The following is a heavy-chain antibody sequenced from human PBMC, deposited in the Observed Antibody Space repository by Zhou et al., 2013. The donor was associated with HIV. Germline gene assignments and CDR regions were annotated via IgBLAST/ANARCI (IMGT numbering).Heavy chain of an antibody. CDR2: ILPIFGTT. Sequence: QVPLVQSGAEVKKPGSSVTVSCKGTFSNYAVSWVRQAPGQGPEWIGKILPIFGTTNYAQKFQGRVTITTDESTSTAYMELSSLRSEDTAVYYCAAQRSGSGGMDVWGKGTTVTVSS. J-gene: IGHJ6*04. D-gene: IGHD1-26*01. V-gene: IGHV1-69*05. CDR3: AAQRSGSGGMDV. CDR1: TFSNYA.